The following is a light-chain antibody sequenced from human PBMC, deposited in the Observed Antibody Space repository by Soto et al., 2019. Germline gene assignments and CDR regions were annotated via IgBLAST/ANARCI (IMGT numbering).Light chain of an antibody. V-gene: IGKV3-20*01. CDR3: QQYGSSGT. CDR1: QSVKSN. Sequence: EIVMTQSPATLSASPVERATLSFRASQSVKSNLAWYQQKPGQAPRLLIYGASNRATGIPDRFSGSGSGTDFTLTISRLEPEDFAVYYCQQYGSSGTCGQGTKGDIK. J-gene: IGKJ1*01. CDR2: GAS.